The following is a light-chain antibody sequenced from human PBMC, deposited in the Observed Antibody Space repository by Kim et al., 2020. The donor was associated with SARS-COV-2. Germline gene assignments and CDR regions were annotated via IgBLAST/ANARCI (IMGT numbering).Light chain of an antibody. V-gene: IGLV3-25*03. CDR2: KDN. Sequence: SYELTQPPSLSVSPGQTARITCSGDTLPEKQTYWYQQKSSQAPLLVIYKDNERPSGIPGRFSGSSSGTTVTLTISGVQAEDDADYYCQSADGSGTYVFGTGTKVTVL. CDR3: QSADGSGTYV. CDR1: TLPEKQ. J-gene: IGLJ1*01.